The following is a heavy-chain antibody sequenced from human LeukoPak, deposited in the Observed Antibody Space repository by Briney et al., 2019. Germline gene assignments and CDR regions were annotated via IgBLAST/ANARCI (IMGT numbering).Heavy chain of an antibody. J-gene: IGHJ6*03. CDR3: ASGDYYYYCMDV. CDR1: GFTFSSYW. D-gene: IGHD3-10*01. CDR2: INRDGSST. V-gene: IGHV3-74*01. Sequence: GGSLRLSCAASGFTFSSYWMHWVRQAPGQGLVRVSRINRDGSSTSYADSVKGRFTISRDNAKNTLYRQMNSLRAEDTAVYYWASGDYYYYCMDVWGKGTTVTVSS.